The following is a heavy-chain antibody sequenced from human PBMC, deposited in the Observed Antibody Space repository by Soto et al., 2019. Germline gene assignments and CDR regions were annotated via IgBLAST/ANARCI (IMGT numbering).Heavy chain of an antibody. J-gene: IGHJ4*02. CDR2: IFHDGTA. Sequence: SETLSLTCAVSGVSISSGNWWTWVRQSPQRGLEYIGEIFHDGTANYYPSFERRVAISVDTSKNQFSLKLTSVAAADTAIYFCARLVYDTRLNYMYFDFWGQGTLVTVS. D-gene: IGHD3-10*01. CDR3: ARLVYDTRLNYMYFDF. V-gene: IGHV4-4*02. CDR1: GVSISSGNW.